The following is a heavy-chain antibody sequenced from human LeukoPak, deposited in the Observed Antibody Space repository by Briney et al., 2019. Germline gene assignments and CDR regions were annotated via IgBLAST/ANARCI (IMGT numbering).Heavy chain of an antibody. Sequence: GGSLRLSCEASGFTLNKYWMHWVRQAPGKGLVWVSGITGDGSDIAYADSVKGRFTVSRGNAKNTLFLQMTSLRVEDTAIYYCARDAYTTTSNWLDPWGQGTLVTVSS. CDR1: GFTLNKYW. J-gene: IGHJ5*02. V-gene: IGHV3-74*01. CDR3: ARDAYTTTSNWLDP. CDR2: ITGDGSDI. D-gene: IGHD4-17*01.